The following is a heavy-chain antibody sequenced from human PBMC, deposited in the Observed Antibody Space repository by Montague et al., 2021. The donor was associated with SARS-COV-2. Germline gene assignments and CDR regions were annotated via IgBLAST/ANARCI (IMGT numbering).Heavy chain of an antibody. CDR3: ARQAAGSYFYYGVDV. D-gene: IGHD6-13*01. V-gene: IGHV4-59*12. CDR2: IFYTGST. CDR1: GDSINTYY. J-gene: IGHJ6*02. Sequence: SETLSITCTVSGDSINTYYWNWIRQPPGKGLEWLGSIFYTGSTNYNPSLKSRVTISLDTSKNQFFLKVTSVTAADTAVYYCARQAAGSYFYYGVDVWGQGTTVTVSS.